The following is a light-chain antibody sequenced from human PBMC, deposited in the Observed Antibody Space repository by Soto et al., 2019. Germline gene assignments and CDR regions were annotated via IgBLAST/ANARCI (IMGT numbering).Light chain of an antibody. J-gene: IGLJ1*01. Sequence: QSALTQPASGSGSPGPSVTISCPGNSSDFGGYNYVSWYHQYPAKGPQLMIFDVKDRPSGVSYRFSGSKSGNTASLTISGLNAEVEADYDCSSYSTTSFLVFGTGTKLTVL. CDR2: DVK. V-gene: IGLV2-14*01. CDR1: SSDFGGYNY. CDR3: SSYSTTSFLV.